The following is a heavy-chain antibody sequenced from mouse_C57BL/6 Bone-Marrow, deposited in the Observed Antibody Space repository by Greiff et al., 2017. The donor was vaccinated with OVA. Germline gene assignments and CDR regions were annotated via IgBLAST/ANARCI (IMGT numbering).Heavy chain of an antibody. V-gene: IGHV1-64*01. CDR2: IHPNSGST. CDR1: GYTFTSYW. J-gene: IGHJ4*01. Sequence: VQLQQPGAELVKPGASVKLSCKASGYTFTSYWMHWVKQRPGQGLEWIGMIHPNSGSTNYNEKFKSKATLTVDKSSSTAYMQLSSLTSEDSAVYYCARKSIGGLYYAMGCWGQGTSVTVSS. CDR3: ARKSIGGLYYAMGC. D-gene: IGHD2-14*01.